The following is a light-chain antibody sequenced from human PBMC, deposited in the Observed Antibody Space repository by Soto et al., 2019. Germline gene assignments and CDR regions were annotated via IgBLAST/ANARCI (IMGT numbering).Light chain of an antibody. CDR3: QQRSNWPPIT. CDR2: DAS. Sequence: EIVLTQSPATLSLSPGERATLSCRASQSVSSYLAWYQQKPGQAPRLLIYDASNRATGIPARFSGSASRTDFTLTISSLEPEDFAVYYCQQRSNWPPITFGRGTKVAIK. CDR1: QSVSSY. V-gene: IGKV3-11*01. J-gene: IGKJ4*01.